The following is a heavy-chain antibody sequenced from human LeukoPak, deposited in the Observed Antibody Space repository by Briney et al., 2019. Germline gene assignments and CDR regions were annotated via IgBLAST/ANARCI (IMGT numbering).Heavy chain of an antibody. J-gene: IGHJ3*02. Sequence: SQTLSLTCAVSGGSISSGGYSWSWIRQPPGKGLEWIGYIYHSGSTYYNPSLKSRVTISVDRSKNQFSLKLSSVTAADTAVYYCARVYWGSLGAFDIWGQGTMVTVSS. CDR1: GGSISSGGYS. CDR3: ARVYWGSLGAFDI. CDR2: IYHSGST. D-gene: IGHD7-27*01. V-gene: IGHV4-30-2*01.